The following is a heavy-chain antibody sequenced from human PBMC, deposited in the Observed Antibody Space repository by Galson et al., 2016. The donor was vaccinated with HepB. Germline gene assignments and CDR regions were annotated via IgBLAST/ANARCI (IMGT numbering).Heavy chain of an antibody. Sequence: SVKVSCKVSGYSLTDLHIHWVRQAPGKGLEWVGGFDPDQYKMMFGQKVQGRAAVTEDTSTDTAYMELASLRSEDTAIYYRETDSRQTAHYYDGLDVWGQGTSVIVS. J-gene: IGHJ6*02. D-gene: IGHD6-25*01. V-gene: IGHV1-24*01. CDR3: ETDSRQTAHYYDGLDV. CDR1: GYSLTDLH. CDR2: FDPDQYKM.